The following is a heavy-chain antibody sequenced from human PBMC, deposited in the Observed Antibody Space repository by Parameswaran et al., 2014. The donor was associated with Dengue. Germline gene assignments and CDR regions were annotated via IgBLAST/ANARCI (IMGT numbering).Heavy chain of an antibody. D-gene: IGHD3-10*01. CDR3: AREIGMGRWD. Sequence: GLEWISYLSKSTNIIYYAESVRGRFTISRDNAKNSLYLQMNSLRDEDTAVYYCAREIGMGRWDWGQGNPGHRLL. CDR2: LSKSTNII. J-gene: IGHJ4*02. V-gene: IGHV3-48*02.